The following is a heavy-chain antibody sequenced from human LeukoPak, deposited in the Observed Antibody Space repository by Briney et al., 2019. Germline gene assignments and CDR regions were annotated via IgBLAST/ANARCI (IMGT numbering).Heavy chain of an antibody. J-gene: IGHJ3*02. D-gene: IGHD3-22*01. Sequence: ASVKVSCKASGYTLTAYYLHWVRQAPGQGLEWMGRINPNSGGTTYAQKFQGRVTMTRDTSIGTAYMELSSLRSDDAAVYYCARPYYESSGLYVDAFDIWGQGTMVTVSS. CDR2: INPNSGGT. V-gene: IGHV1-2*06. CDR3: ARPYYESSGLYVDAFDI. CDR1: GYTLTAYY.